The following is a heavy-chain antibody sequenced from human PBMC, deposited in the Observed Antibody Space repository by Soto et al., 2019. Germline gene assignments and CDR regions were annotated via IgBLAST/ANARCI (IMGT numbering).Heavy chain of an antibody. V-gene: IGHV4-39*01. CDR3: ARRGSGHTFDY. J-gene: IGHJ4*02. CDR1: GASISRGGFH. Sequence: QLQLQESGPGLMKPSETLSLTCAVSGASISRGGFHWGWIRQPPGQGLEWIGSLYSGSTYYNPSLKSRVTISADTSKNQFSLTLSSVTAADTAVYYCARRGSGHTFDYWGQGTLVTVSS. D-gene: IGHD3-10*01. CDR2: LYSGST.